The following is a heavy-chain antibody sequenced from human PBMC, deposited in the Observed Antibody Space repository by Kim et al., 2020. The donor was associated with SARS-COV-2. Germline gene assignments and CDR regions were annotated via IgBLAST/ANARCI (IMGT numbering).Heavy chain of an antibody. J-gene: IGHJ3*02. V-gene: IGHV5-51*01. D-gene: IGHD6-19*01. CDR3: ATSPVAVAGAFDI. Sequence: YSPSFQGQVTISADKSISTAYLQWSSLKASDTAMYYCATSPVAVAGAFDIWGQGTMVTVSS.